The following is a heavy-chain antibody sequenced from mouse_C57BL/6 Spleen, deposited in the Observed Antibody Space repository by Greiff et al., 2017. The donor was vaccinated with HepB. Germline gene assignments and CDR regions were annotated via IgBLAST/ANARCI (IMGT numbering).Heavy chain of an antibody. CDR3: ARLLRGGDYFDY. CDR2: IDPSDSYT. D-gene: IGHD1-1*01. J-gene: IGHJ2*01. V-gene: IGHV1-69*01. Sequence: QVQLQQPGAELVMPGASVKLSCKASGYTFTSYWMHWVKQRPGQGLEWIGEIDPSDSYTNYNQKFKGKSTVTVDQTSSTAYMQLSSLTSEDSAVYYCARLLRGGDYFDYWGQGTTLTVSS. CDR1: GYTFTSYW.